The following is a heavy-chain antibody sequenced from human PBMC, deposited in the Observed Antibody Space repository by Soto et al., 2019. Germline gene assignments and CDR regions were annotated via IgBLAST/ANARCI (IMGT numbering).Heavy chain of an antibody. V-gene: IGHV3-48*01. CDR3: ARAGNLFDY. CDR1: GFTFSIYT. Sequence: EVQLVESGGGLVQPGGYLRLSCAASGFTFSIYTMNWIRQTPGKGLEWLSYISSSSTTIYYADSVKGRFTISRDNAKNSLYLQMNSLRAEDTAVYYCARAGNLFDYWGQGTLVTVSS. J-gene: IGHJ4*02. CDR2: ISSSSTTI.